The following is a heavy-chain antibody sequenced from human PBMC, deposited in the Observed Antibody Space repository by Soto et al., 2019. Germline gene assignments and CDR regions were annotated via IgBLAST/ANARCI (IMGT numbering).Heavy chain of an antibody. Sequence: PGGSLRLSCAASGFTFSSYAMSWVRQAPGKGLEWVSAISGSGGSTYYADSVKGRFTISRDNSKNTPYLQMNSLRAEDTAVYYCAKVVLKYYYDSSGYYDYWGQGTLVTVSS. V-gene: IGHV3-23*01. J-gene: IGHJ4*02. CDR3: AKVVLKYYYDSSGYYDY. CDR1: GFTFSSYA. D-gene: IGHD3-22*01. CDR2: ISGSGGST.